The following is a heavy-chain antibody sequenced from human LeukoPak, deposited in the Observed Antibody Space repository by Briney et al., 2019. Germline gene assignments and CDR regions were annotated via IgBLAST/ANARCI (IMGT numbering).Heavy chain of an antibody. D-gene: IGHD1-26*01. V-gene: IGHV3-11*04. CDR1: EFTVSVNY. CDR3: ATIV. Sequence: PGGSLRLSCAASEFTVSVNYMNWFRQAPGTGLEWVSYISSSGNSVYYADSVKGRFTISRDSAKNSLYLQMNSLRAEHTAVYYCATIVWGQGTLVTVSS. J-gene: IGHJ4*02. CDR2: ISSSGNSV.